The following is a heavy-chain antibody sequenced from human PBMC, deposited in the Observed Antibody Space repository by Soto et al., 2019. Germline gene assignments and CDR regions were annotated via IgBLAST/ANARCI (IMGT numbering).Heavy chain of an antibody. Sequence: GESLKISCKGSGYSFTSYWIGWVRQMPGKGLEWMGIIYPGDSDTRYSPSFQGQVTISADKSISTAYLQWSSLKASDTAMYYCERRRLHHAMDLYYFDHWGQGTLVTVSS. CDR2: IYPGDSDT. CDR1: GYSFTSYW. CDR3: ERRRLHHAMDLYYFDH. V-gene: IGHV5-51*01. J-gene: IGHJ4*02.